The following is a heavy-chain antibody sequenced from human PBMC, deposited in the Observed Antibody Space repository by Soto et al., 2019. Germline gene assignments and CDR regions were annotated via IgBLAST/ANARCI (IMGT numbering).Heavy chain of an antibody. CDR1: GGSISSYY. Sequence: SETLSLTCTVSGGSISSYYWSWIRQPPGKGLEWIGYIYYSGSTNYNPYLKSRVTISVDTSKNQFSLKLNSVTAADTAVYYCARDLWGYCGTDCYPLDVWGQGTTVTVSS. D-gene: IGHD2-21*02. CDR2: IYYSGST. V-gene: IGHV4-59*01. J-gene: IGHJ6*02. CDR3: ARDLWGYCGTDCYPLDV.